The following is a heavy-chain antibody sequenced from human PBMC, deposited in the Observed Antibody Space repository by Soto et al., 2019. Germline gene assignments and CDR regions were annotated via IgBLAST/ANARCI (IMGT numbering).Heavy chain of an antibody. CDR1: GFTFSDYY. CDR3: ARGGVKGTTSRGQVYT. J-gene: IGHJ4*02. CDR2: ISSSGDST. Sequence: QVQVVESGGGLVKPGGSLRLSCAASGFTFSDYYMSWIRQAPGQGLEWVSFISSSGDSTKYADSVKGRFTISRDNAKNSLYLPLHSLRAEDTAVYYCARGGVKGTTSRGQVYTGGQGTLVTVSS. D-gene: IGHD3-16*01. V-gene: IGHV3-11*06.